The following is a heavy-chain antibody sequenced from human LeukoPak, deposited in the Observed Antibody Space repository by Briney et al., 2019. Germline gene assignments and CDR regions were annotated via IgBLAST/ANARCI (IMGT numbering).Heavy chain of an antibody. CDR1: GYTFSDFY. CDR2: TNPNIGST. V-gene: IGHV1-2*02. D-gene: IGHD2-2*02. J-gene: IGHJ4*02. Sequence: ASVKVSCKASGYTFSDFYIHWARQAPGQGPEWMGWTNPNIGSTSSAQKFQGRLTMTRDTSISTAYMELSGLRSDDTAVYYCARDTNIPESETFHYWGQGTLVTVSS. CDR3: ARDTNIPESETFHY.